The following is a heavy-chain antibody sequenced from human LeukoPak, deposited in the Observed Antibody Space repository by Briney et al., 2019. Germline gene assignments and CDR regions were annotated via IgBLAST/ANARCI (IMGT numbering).Heavy chain of an antibody. V-gene: IGHV3-21*01. CDR1: GFTFSSYS. CDR3: ARFIDGYYYMDV. CDR2: ISSSSSYI. Sequence: GGSLRLSCAASGFTFSSYSMNWVRQAPGKGLEWVSSISSSSSYIYYADSVKGRFTISRDNAKNSLYLQMNSLRAEDTAVYYCARFIDGYYYMDVWGKGTTVTVSS. J-gene: IGHJ6*03.